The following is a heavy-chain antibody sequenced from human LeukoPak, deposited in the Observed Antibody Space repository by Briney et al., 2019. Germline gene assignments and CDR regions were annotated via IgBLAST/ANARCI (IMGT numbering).Heavy chain of an antibody. J-gene: IGHJ3*02. Sequence: SETLSLTGAVYGGSFSGYYWSWIRQPPGKGLEWIGEINHSGSTNYNPSLKSRVTISVDTSKNQFSLKLSSVTAADTAVYYCARGSSDYSDSSGRDAFDIWGQGTMVTVSS. V-gene: IGHV4-34*01. D-gene: IGHD3-22*01. CDR2: INHSGST. CDR3: ARGSSDYSDSSGRDAFDI. CDR1: GGSFSGYY.